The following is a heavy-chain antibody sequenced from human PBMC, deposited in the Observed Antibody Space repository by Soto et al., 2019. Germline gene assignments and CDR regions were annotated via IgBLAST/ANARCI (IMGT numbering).Heavy chain of an antibody. CDR3: AREMGA. J-gene: IGHJ4*02. CDR1: GYTFTDYS. D-gene: IGHD2-8*01. V-gene: IGHV1-46*01. Sequence: QVQLVQSGAEVKEPGASVKVSCKASGYTFTDYSMNWVRQAPGQGLEWMGMINPSGGSTTYAQKFQGRVTMTRDTSTNTVYMEPSSLRAEDTAVYYCAREMGAWGQGTLVTVSS. CDR2: INPSGGST.